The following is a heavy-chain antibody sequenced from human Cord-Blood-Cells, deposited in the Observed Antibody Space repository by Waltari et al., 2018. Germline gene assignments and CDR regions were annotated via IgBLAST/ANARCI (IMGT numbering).Heavy chain of an antibody. Sequence: QVQLVQSGAEVKKPGASVKVSCKVSGYTLTELSMHWVRQAPGKGLEWMGGFDLEEGETIYAQKFQGRVTMTEDTSTDPAYMELSSLRSEDTAVYYCATGLVRYCGGDCYSAFDIWGQGTMVTVSS. CDR3: ATGLVRYCGGDCYSAFDI. J-gene: IGHJ3*02. D-gene: IGHD2-21*02. CDR2: FDLEEGET. V-gene: IGHV1-24*01. CDR1: GYTLTELS.